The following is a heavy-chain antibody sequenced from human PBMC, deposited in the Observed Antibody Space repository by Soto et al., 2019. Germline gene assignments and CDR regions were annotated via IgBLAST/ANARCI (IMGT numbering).Heavy chain of an antibody. V-gene: IGHV3-23*01. Sequence: GSLRLSCAASGFTFSSYAMSWVRQAPGKGLEWVSAISGSGGSTYYTDSVKGRFTISRDNPKNTLYLQMNSLRAEDTAVYYCAKVRGWSGYGPFYWGQGTLVNVVS. CDR2: ISGSGGST. CDR3: AKVRGWSGYGPFY. CDR1: GFTFSSYA. D-gene: IGHD5-12*01. J-gene: IGHJ4*02.